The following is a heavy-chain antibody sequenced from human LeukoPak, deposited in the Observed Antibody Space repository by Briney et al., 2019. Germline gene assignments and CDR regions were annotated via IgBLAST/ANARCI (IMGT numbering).Heavy chain of an antibody. Sequence: GGSLRLSCAASGFTFSSYGMHWVRQAPGKGLEWVAVISYDGSNKYYADSVKGRFTISRDNSKNTLYLQMNSLRAEDTAVYYCARGYSYLADLYVFGELFWADAFGMDVWGKGTTVTVSS. V-gene: IGHV3-30*03. J-gene: IGHJ6*04. CDR3: ARGYSYLADLYVFGELFWADAFGMDV. CDR2: ISYDGSNK. D-gene: IGHD3-10*02. CDR1: GFTFSSYG.